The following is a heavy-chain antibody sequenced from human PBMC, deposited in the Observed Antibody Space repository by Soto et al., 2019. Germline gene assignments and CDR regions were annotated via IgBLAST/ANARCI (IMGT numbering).Heavy chain of an antibody. Sequence: ATLSLPCTVSGDSIKHYYWSWIRQPPGKRLEWIGYIYYTGSTTYNPSLESRVTMSVDTSKNQFSLKLSSVNAADTAVYYCAKYRRTEEEGFTLDSWGRGTLVTVSS. CDR1: GDSIKHYY. CDR3: AKYRRTEEEGFTLDS. V-gene: IGHV4-59*01. CDR2: IYYTGST. D-gene: IGHD2-2*01. J-gene: IGHJ4*02.